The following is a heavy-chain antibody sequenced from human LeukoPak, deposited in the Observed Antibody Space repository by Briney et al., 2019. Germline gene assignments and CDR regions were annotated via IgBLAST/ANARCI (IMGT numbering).Heavy chain of an antibody. CDR3: ARHVHSGYDWPILDV. CDR1: GVSISSYY. V-gene: IGHV4-59*08. D-gene: IGHD5-12*01. CDR2: IYYSGST. Sequence: SETLSLTCTVSGVSISSYYWSWIRQPPGKGLEWIGYIYYSGSTNYNPSLKSRVTISVDTSKNQLSLKLSSVTAADTAVYYCARHVHSGYDWPILDVWGQGTTVTVSS. J-gene: IGHJ6*02.